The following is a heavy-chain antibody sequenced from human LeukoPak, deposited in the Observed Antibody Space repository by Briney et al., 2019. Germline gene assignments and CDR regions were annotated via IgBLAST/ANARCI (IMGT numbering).Heavy chain of an antibody. CDR1: GGSISSYY. Sequence: KPSETLSLTCTVSGGSISSYYWSWIRQPAGKGLEWIGRIFTSGSTNYNPSLKSRVSISVNTSKNQFSLKLSSVTAADTAVYYCARRRLGEFFDYWGQGTLVTVSS. J-gene: IGHJ4*02. V-gene: IGHV4-4*07. D-gene: IGHD3-16*01. CDR3: ARRRLGEFFDY. CDR2: IFTSGST.